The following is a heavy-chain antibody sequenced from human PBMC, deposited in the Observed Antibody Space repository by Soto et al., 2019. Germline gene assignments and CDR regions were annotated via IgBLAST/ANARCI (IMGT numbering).Heavy chain of an antibody. CDR3: AKKHIGGYCSTNRCYVLPH. CDR2: ISYDGKDK. CDR1: GFNFGYYG. V-gene: IGHV3-30*18. J-gene: IGHJ1*01. Sequence: QVQLVESGGGVVQPGRPLRLSCEASGFNFGYYGMHWVRQAPGKGREWVAIISYDGKDKYYRDSVKGRFTISRDNSKNTLYLQMHSLKPEDTAVYYCAKKHIGGYCSTNRCYVLPHWGQGTLVTVSS. D-gene: IGHD2-2*01.